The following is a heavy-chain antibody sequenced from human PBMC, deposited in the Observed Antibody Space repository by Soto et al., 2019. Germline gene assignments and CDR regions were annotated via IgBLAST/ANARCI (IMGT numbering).Heavy chain of an antibody. CDR3: ARGRWYLVRYYYGMDV. Sequence: SETLSLTCAVSGGSFSGYYWSWIRQPPGKGLEWIGEINHSGSTNYNPSLKSRVTISVDTSKNQFSLKLSSVTAADTAVYYCARGRWYLVRYYYGMDVWGQGTTVTV. J-gene: IGHJ6*02. V-gene: IGHV4-34*01. CDR1: GGSFSGYY. D-gene: IGHD2-15*01. CDR2: INHSGST.